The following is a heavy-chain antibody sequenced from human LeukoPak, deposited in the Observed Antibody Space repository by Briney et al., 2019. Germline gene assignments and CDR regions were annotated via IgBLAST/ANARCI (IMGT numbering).Heavy chain of an antibody. CDR2: ISSISSYI. CDR1: GFTFSSYS. V-gene: IGHV3-21*01. J-gene: IGHJ6*03. D-gene: IGHD6-19*01. Sequence: PGGSLRLSCAASGFTFSSYSMNWVRQAPGKGLEWVSSISSISSYIYYADSVKGRFTISRDNAKNSLYLQMNSLRAEDTAVYYCARGIAVAGYYYYMDVWGKGTTVTVSS. CDR3: ARGIAVAGYYYYMDV.